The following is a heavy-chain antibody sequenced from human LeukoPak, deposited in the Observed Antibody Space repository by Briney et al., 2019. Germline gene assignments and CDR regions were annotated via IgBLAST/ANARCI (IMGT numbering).Heavy chain of an antibody. V-gene: IGHV3-74*01. Sequence: GGSLRLSCAASGFTFSSYWRHWVRQAPGKGLVWVSRINSDGSSTSYADSVKGRFTISRDDAKNTLYLQMSSLRAEDTAVYYCTRDFPNYDILTGRGGYGMDVWGQGTTVTVSS. D-gene: IGHD3-9*01. CDR3: TRDFPNYDILTGRGGYGMDV. J-gene: IGHJ6*02. CDR2: INSDGSST. CDR1: GFTFSSYW.